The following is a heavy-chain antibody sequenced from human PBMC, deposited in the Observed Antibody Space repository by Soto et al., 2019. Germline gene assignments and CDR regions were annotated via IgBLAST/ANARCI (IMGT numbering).Heavy chain of an antibody. CDR3: AIDQDLRVVPAAIFY. Sequence: GASVKVSCKASGYTFTSYAMHWVRQAPGQRLEWMGWINAGNGNTKYSQKFQGRVTITRDTSASTAYMELSSLRSEDTAVYYCAIDQDLRVVPAAIFYWDQGTLVTVSS. CDR2: INAGNGNT. D-gene: IGHD2-2*01. CDR1: GYTFTSYA. J-gene: IGHJ4*02. V-gene: IGHV1-3*01.